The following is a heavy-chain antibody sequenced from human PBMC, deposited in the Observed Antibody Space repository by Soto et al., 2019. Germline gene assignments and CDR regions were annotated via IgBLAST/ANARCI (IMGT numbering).Heavy chain of an antibody. CDR3: AKTYYYDSGDYYTPWD. CDR2: ISRSGMST. V-gene: IGHV3-23*01. Sequence: EVQLLESGGDLIQPGGSLRLSCAAAGFTFSTFAMSWVRQAPGKGLEWVSAISRSGMSTYYADSVKGRFTISRDNSKSTLSLQMNSLRADDTAVYFCAKTYYYDSGDYYTPWDWGQGTLVTVSS. J-gene: IGHJ4*02. CDR1: GFTFSTFA. D-gene: IGHD3-22*01.